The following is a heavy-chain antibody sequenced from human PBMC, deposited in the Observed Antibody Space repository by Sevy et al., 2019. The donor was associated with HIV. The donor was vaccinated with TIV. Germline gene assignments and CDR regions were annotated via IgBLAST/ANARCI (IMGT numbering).Heavy chain of an antibody. D-gene: IGHD2-21*02. CDR2: ISTSGSTS. Sequence: GGSLRLSCVASGFSFIHENMNWVRQAPGKGLEWLSYISTSGSTSYQADSVKGRFTISRDNAKNSLFLQMNSLRVEDTAIYYCVRDWDDKFSYGDSDPAVDCWGQGTLVTVSS. J-gene: IGHJ4*02. V-gene: IGHV3-48*04. CDR1: GFSFIHEN. CDR3: VRDWDDKFSYGDSDPAVDC.